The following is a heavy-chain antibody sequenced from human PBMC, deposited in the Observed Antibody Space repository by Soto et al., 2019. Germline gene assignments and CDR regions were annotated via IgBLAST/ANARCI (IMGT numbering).Heavy chain of an antibody. CDR3: ARYQEAAAFND. V-gene: IGHV1-8*01. Sequence: QVQLVQSGAEVREPGASVKVSCKASGFPFTSLDINWVRQAPGQGLEWVGYMTPSGYIGFAQKFRGRVSMTRDASTSTVSMELSSLRSDDTAVYYCARYQEAAAFNDWGQGTLVTVSS. CDR2: MTPSGYI. J-gene: IGHJ4*02. CDR1: GFPFTSLD. D-gene: IGHD6-25*01.